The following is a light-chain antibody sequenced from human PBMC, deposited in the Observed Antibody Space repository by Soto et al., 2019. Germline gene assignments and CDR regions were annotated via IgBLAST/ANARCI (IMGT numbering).Light chain of an antibody. CDR1: QSVSSN. CDR3: QQYNNWPYT. V-gene: IGKV3-15*01. J-gene: IGKJ2*01. CDR2: GAS. Sequence: EMVMTQSPATLSVSPGERATLSCRARQSVSSNLAWYQQKPGQAPRLLIYGASTRATGIPARFSGSGSGTEFTLTISSLQSEDFAVYYCQQYNNWPYTFGQGTKLEIK.